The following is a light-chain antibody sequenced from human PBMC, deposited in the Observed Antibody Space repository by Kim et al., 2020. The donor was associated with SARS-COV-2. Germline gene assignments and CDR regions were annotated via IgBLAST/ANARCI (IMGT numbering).Light chain of an antibody. CDR2: GAS. CDR3: QQYNNWPLT. CDR1: QSVSSN. Sequence: GTTGERTTLTGRARQSVSSNLAWYQQKPGQDPRRLIYGASTRATGNPARFSGSGSGTEFTLTISSLQSEDFAVYYCQQYNNWPLTFGGGTKVEIK. J-gene: IGKJ4*01. V-gene: IGKV3-15*01.